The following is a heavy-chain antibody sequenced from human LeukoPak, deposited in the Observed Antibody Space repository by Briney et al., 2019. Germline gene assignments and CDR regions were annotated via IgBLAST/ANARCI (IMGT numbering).Heavy chain of an antibody. CDR1: GFTFSSYA. Sequence: PGGSLRLSCAASGFTFSSYARSWVRQAPGKGLEWVSHISGSGGSTYSADSVKGRFTISRDNSKNTLYLQMNSLRAEDTAIYYCAKVRTFFGSGIDFWGQGTLVTVSS. V-gene: IGHV3-23*01. J-gene: IGHJ4*02. D-gene: IGHD3-10*01. CDR3: AKVRTFFGSGIDF. CDR2: ISGSGGST.